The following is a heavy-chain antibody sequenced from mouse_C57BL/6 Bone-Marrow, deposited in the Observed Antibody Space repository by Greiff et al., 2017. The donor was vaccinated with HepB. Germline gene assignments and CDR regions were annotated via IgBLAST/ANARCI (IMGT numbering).Heavy chain of an antibody. CDR3: ARKATGEGFAY. D-gene: IGHD3-2*02. CDR2: IHPGDGDT. Sequence: VKLVESGAELVKPGASVKISCKASGYAFSSYWMNWVKQRPAKGLEWIGQIHPGDGDTNYNGKFKGKATLTADKSSSTAYMQLSSLTSEDSAVYFCARKATGEGFAYWGQGTLVTVSA. CDR1: GYAFSSYW. V-gene: IGHV1-80*01. J-gene: IGHJ3*01.